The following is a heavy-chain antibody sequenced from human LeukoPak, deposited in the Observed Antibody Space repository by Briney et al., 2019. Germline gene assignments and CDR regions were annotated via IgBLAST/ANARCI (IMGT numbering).Heavy chain of an antibody. J-gene: IGHJ4*02. Sequence: GGSLRLSCAAPGFTFSSYAMSWVRQAPGKGLEWVSAISGSGGSTYYADSVKGRFTISRNNSKNTLYLQMNSLRAEDTAVYYCAKDRRHIVVVTASGGHGLFDYWGQGTLVTVSS. D-gene: IGHD2-21*02. V-gene: IGHV3-23*01. CDR1: GFTFSSYA. CDR3: AKDRRHIVVVTASGGHGLFDY. CDR2: ISGSGGST.